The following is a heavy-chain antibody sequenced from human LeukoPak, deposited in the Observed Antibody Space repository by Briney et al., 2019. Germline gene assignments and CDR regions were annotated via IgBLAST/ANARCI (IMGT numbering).Heavy chain of an antibody. Sequence: ASVKVSCKASGGTFSSYAISWVRQAPGQGLEWMGQINPNTGVTDYAQKFQGRVSMTRDTSINTAYIEVSRLTSDDTAVYYCARVEDYGGNYYFFDYWGQGTLVTVSS. J-gene: IGHJ4*02. V-gene: IGHV1-2*06. CDR2: INPNTGVT. CDR1: GGTFSSYA. CDR3: ARVEDYGGNYYFFDY. D-gene: IGHD4-23*01.